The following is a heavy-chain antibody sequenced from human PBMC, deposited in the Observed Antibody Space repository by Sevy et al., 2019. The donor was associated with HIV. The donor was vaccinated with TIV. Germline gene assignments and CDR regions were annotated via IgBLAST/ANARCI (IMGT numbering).Heavy chain of an antibody. CDR2: ISYNGRNQ. V-gene: IGHV3-30*04. CDR3: ARFVGYCSGGRCSIIDF. J-gene: IGHJ4*02. D-gene: IGHD2-15*01. Sequence: GGSLRLSCAASGFSLSDHAVSWDRQTPGKGLEWLAVISYNGRNQYYADSVKGRFTISKDDSKNTLYLQLNSLRAEDTAVYYCARFVGYCSGGRCSIIDFWGQGTLVTVSS. CDR1: GFSLSDHA.